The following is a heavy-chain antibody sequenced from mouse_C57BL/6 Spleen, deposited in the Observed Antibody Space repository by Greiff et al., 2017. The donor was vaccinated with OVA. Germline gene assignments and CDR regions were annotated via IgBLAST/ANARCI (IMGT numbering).Heavy chain of an antibody. V-gene: IGHV3-6*01. CDR1: GYSITSGYY. CDR3: ARDGTTVVAEDYFDY. CDR2: ISYDGSN. J-gene: IGHJ2*01. Sequence: ESGPGLVKPSQSLSLTCSVTGYSITSGYYWNWIRQFPGNKLEWMGYISYDGSNKYNSSLKNRISITRDTSKNQFFLKLNSVTTEDTATYYCARDGTTVVAEDYFDYWGQGTTLTVSS. D-gene: IGHD1-1*01.